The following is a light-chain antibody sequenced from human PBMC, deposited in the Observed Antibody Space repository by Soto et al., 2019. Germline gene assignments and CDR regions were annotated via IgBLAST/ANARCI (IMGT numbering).Light chain of an antibody. CDR1: QGVGRF. CDR2: DAS. V-gene: IGKV3-11*01. Sequence: EIVLTQAPATLSLSPGERAALSFRARQGVGRFLAWYQQKPGQAPRLLIYDASNRANGIPARFSGSGSETDFTLAIDNLEPEDFAVYYCQQRGGWPLTFGGGTKVEIK. CDR3: QQRGGWPLT. J-gene: IGKJ4*01.